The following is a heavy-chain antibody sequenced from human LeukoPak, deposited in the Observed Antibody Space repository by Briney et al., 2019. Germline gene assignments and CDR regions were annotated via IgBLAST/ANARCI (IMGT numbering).Heavy chain of an antibody. V-gene: IGHV4-59*01. D-gene: IGHD2-2*01. CDR2: IYYNGNT. Sequence: TTSETLSLTCSVSDGSINSYYWNWIRRPPGKGLEWIGYIYYNGNTNYSPSLKSRVTMSVDTSKNLFSLKVSSVTAADTAVYYCATLVGGYCSTTSCHENWFDPWGQGTPVTVSS. J-gene: IGHJ5*02. CDR1: DGSINSYY. CDR3: ATLVGGYCSTTSCHENWFDP.